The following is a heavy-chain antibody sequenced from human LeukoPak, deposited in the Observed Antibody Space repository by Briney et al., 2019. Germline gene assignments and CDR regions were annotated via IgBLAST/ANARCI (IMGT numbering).Heavy chain of an antibody. CDR1: GGSFSGYY. V-gene: IGHV4-34*01. CDR3: ARGPARITIFGVVTPGNFDY. D-gene: IGHD3-3*01. J-gene: IGHJ4*02. Sequence: SETLSLTCAVYGGSFSGYYWSWIRQPPGKGLEWIGEINHSRSTNYNPSLKSRVTISVDTSKNQFSLKLSSVTAADTAVYYCARGPARITIFGVVTPGNFDYWGQGTLVTVSS. CDR2: INHSRST.